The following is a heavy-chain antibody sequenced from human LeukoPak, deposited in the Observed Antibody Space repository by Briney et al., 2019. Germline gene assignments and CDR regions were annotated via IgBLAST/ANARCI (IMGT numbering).Heavy chain of an antibody. CDR3: ASGYCSGGSCYSRGAPPED. CDR1: GYTFTSYG. CDR2: ISAYNGNT. D-gene: IGHD2-15*01. Sequence: ASVKVSCKASGYTFTSYGISWVRQAPGQGLEWMGWISAYNGNTNYAQKLQGRVTMTTDTSTSTAYMELRSLRSDDTAVYYCASGYCSGGSCYSRGAPPEDWGQGTLVTVSS. J-gene: IGHJ4*02. V-gene: IGHV1-18*01.